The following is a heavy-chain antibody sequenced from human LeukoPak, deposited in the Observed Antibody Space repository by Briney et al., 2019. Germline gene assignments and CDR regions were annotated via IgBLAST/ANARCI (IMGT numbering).Heavy chain of an antibody. CDR1: GFTFSSYN. J-gene: IGHJ6*02. Sequence: GGSLRLSCAVSGFTFSSYNMNWVRQAPGKGLEWVSYISSSSSTIYYADSVKGRFTISRDNAKNTLYLQMNSLRVEDTAVYYCARDPDGSGSYVSYYGMDVWGQGTTVTVSS. D-gene: IGHD3-10*01. CDR3: ARDPDGSGSYVSYYGMDV. CDR2: ISSSSSTI. V-gene: IGHV3-48*04.